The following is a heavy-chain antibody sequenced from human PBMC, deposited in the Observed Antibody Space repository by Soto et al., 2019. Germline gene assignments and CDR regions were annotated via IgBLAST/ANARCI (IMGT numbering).Heavy chain of an antibody. CDR2: ISYDGSNK. D-gene: IGHD3-3*01. V-gene: IGHV3-30-3*01. Sequence: QVQLVESGGGVVQPGRSLRLSCAASGFTFSSYTMHWVRQAPGKGLEWVAVISYDGSNKYYADSVKGRFTISRDNSKNTLYLQMNSLRAEDTAVYYCAKGSRKYYDFWSFPYNWFDPWGQGTLVTVSS. CDR3: AKGSRKYYDFWSFPYNWFDP. CDR1: GFTFSSYT. J-gene: IGHJ5*02.